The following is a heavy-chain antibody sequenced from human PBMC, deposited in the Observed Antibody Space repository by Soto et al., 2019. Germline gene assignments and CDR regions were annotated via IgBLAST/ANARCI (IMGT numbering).Heavy chain of an antibody. D-gene: IGHD6-13*01. CDR2: IRSGGEYI. CDR1: GLIFSNYG. J-gene: IGHJ6*02. Sequence: EVQLVESGGGLVKPGGSLRLSCTASGLIFSNYGMNWVRQAAGKRPERVSSIRSGGEYIDYADSVKSRLTISRDNANNILYLQLTSLGVEDTAVYDCATDGAAGAVMGVWGQGTKVTVSS. V-gene: IGHV3-21*06. CDR3: ATDGAAGAVMGV.